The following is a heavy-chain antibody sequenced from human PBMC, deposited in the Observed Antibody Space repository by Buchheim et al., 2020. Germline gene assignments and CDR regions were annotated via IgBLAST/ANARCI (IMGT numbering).Heavy chain of an antibody. CDR2: IIPIFGTA. CDR1: GGTFSSYA. Sequence: QVQLVQSGAAVKKPGSSVKVSCKASGGTFSSYAISWVRQAPGQGLEWMGGIIPIFGTANYAQKFQGRVTITADKSTSTAYMELSSLRSEDTAVYYCARGLADCTNGVCYTDYYYGMDVWGQGTT. CDR3: ARGLADCTNGVCYTDYYYGMDV. V-gene: IGHV1-69*06. D-gene: IGHD2-8*01. J-gene: IGHJ6*02.